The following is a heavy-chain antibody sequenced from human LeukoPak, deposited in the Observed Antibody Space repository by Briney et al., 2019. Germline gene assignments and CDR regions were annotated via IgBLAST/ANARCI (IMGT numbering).Heavy chain of an antibody. CDR3: ARGVGYSYGYPFGAAGGD. V-gene: IGHV1-46*01. CDR1: GYTFTSYY. D-gene: IGHD5-18*01. CDR2: INPSGDST. J-gene: IGHJ4*02. Sequence: ASVKVSCKASGYTFTSYYMHWVRQAPGQGLEWMGIINPSGDSTSYAQKFQGRVTMTRDTSTSTVYMELSSLRSEDTAVYYCARGVGYSYGYPFGAAGGDWGQGTLVTVSS.